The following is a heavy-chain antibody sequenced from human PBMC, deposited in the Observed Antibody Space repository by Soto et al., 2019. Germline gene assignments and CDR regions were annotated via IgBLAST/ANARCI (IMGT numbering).Heavy chain of an antibody. V-gene: IGHV3-30*18. D-gene: IGHD4-17*01. J-gene: IGHJ6*02. CDR2: ISYDGSNK. Sequence: PGGSLRLSCAASGFTFSSYGMHWVRQAPGKGLEWVAVISYDGSNKYYADSVKGRFTISRDNSKNTLYLQMNSLRAEDTAVYYCAKDNYGDYTDGVDVWGQGTTVTVSS. CDR3: AKDNYGDYTDGVDV. CDR1: GFTFSSYG.